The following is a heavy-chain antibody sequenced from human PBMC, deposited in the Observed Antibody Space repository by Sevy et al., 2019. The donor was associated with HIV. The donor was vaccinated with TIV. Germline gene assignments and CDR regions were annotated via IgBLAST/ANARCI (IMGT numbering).Heavy chain of an antibody. V-gene: IGHV3-30*04. J-gene: IGHJ6*02. CDR1: GFTFSSYA. CDR2: ISYDGSNK. Sequence: GGSLRLSCAASGFTFSSYAMHWVRQAPGKGLEWVAVISYDGSNKYYADSVKGRFTISRDNAKNTLYLQMNSLRAEDTAVYYCARDGGADIVVVPNGMDVWGQGTTVTVSS. CDR3: ARDGGADIVVVPNGMDV. D-gene: IGHD2-2*01.